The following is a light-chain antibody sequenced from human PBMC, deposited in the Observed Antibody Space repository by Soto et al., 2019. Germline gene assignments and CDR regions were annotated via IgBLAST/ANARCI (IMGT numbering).Light chain of an antibody. J-gene: IGKJ1*01. CDR2: GAS. Sequence: EIVMTQSPATLSVSPGERATLSCRASQSVSNSLAWYQQKPGQAPRFLIYGASTRATGIPARFSGSGSGTEFPLTISSLQSEDCAAYACQHYIEWTPSFGQETKVEIK. CDR1: QSVSNS. V-gene: IGKV3-15*01. CDR3: QHYIEWTPS.